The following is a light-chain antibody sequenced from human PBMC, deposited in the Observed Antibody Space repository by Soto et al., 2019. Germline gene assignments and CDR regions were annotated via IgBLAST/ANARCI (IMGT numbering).Light chain of an antibody. CDR2: TVS. V-gene: IGKV2-24*01. CDR3: MQASHLRA. Sequence: RKAHPRLVHSDGITYLSWLHQRPGQPPRLLIYTVSNRFSGVPDRFTGSGAGTDFTLRISSVEAEDVGVYYRMQASHLRAFGQGTKAAIK. CDR1: PRLVHSDGITY. J-gene: IGKJ1*01.